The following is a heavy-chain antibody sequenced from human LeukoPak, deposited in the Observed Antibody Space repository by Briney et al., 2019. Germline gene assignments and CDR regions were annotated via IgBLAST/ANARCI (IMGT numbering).Heavy chain of an antibody. CDR2: INPNSGGT. D-gene: IGHD3-16*01. Sequence: ASVKVSCKASGYSSIGYYMHWVRQAPGQGLEWMGRINPNSGGTNYAQKFQGRVTMTRDTSISTAYMELSRLRSDDTAVYFCVREVSTRGDDAFDIWGQGTMVTVSS. CDR3: VREVSTRGDDAFDI. CDR1: GYSSIGYY. V-gene: IGHV1-2*06. J-gene: IGHJ3*02.